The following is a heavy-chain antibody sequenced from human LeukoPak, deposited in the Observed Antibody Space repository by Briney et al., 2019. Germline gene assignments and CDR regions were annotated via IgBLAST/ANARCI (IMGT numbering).Heavy chain of an antibody. V-gene: IGHV1-2*02. CDR1: GYTFTGYY. CDR2: INPNSGGT. J-gene: IGHJ5*02. CDR3: ARDLVATIGNWFDP. D-gene: IGHD5-12*01. Sequence: GASVKVSCKASGYTFTGYYMHWVRQAPGQGLEWMGWINPNSGGTNYAQKFQGRVTMPRDTSISTAYMELSRLRSDDTAVYYCARDLVATIGNWFDPWGQGTLVTVSS.